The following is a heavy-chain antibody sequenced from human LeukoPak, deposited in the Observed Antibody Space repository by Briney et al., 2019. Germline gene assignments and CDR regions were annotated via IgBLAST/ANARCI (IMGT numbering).Heavy chain of an antibody. J-gene: IGHJ3*01. CDR3: ASSPRDGYNG. Sequence: SETLSLTCTVSGGSISSYYWSWIRQPAGKGLEWIGSIYYSGSTYYNPSLKSRVTISVDTSKNQFSLKLSSVTAADTAVYYCASSPRDGYNGWGQGTMVTVSS. V-gene: IGHV4-4*07. D-gene: IGHD5-24*01. CDR1: GGSISSYY. CDR2: IYYSGST.